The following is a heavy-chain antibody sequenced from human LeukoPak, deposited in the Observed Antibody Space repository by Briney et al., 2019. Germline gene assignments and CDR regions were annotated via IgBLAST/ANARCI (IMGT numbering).Heavy chain of an antibody. D-gene: IGHD5-24*01. CDR1: GFTFSSYA. J-gene: IGHJ3*02. V-gene: IGHV3-30*04. Sequence: PGRSLRLSRAASGFTFSSYAMHWVRQAPGKGVEWVAVISYDGSNKYYADSVKGRFTISRDNSKNTLYLQMNSLRAEDTAVYYCARDVGWLPLGDAFDIWGQGTMVTVSS. CDR3: ARDVGWLPLGDAFDI. CDR2: ISYDGSNK.